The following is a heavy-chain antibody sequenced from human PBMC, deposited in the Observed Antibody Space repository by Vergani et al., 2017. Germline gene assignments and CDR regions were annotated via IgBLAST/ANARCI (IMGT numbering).Heavy chain of an antibody. CDR1: GGSISSSNW. V-gene: IGHV4-4*02. J-gene: IGHJ4*02. Sequence: QVQLQESGPGLVTTSGTLSLTCAVSGGSISSSNWWSWVRQPPGKGLEWIGEIYHSGSTNYNPSLKSRVTISVDKSKNQFSLKLSSVTAADTAVYYCARDPLGDGYNFYYFDYWGQGTLVTVSS. CDR3: ARDPLGDGYNFYYFDY. CDR2: IYHSGST. D-gene: IGHD5-24*01.